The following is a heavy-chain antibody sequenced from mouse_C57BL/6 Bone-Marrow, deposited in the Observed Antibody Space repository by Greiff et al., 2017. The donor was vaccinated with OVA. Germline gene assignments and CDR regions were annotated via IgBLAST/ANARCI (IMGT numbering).Heavy chain of an antibody. CDR3: LLLGFAY. J-gene: IGHJ3*01. D-gene: IGHD1-1*01. V-gene: IGHV1-81*01. CDR2: IYPRSGNT. Sequence: QVQLQQSGAELARPGASVKLSCKASGYTFTSYGISWVKQRTGQGLEWIGEIYPRSGNTYYNEKFKGKATLTADKSSSTAYMELRSLTSEDSAVYFCLLLGFAYWGQGTLVTVSA. CDR1: GYTFTSYG.